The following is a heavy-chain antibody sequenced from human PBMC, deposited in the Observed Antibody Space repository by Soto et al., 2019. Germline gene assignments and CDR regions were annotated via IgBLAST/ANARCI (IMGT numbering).Heavy chain of an antibody. CDR1: GGSISSGDYY. CDR3: ARGRVCSSTSCYYYGMDV. D-gene: IGHD2-2*01. CDR2: IYYSGST. Sequence: QVQLQESGPGLVKPSQTLSLTCTVSGGSISSGDYYWSWIRQPPGKGLEWIGYIYYSGSTYYNPYLTSRVTISVDSSMNQFPLKLSSVTAADTAVYYCARGRVCSSTSCYYYGMDVWGQGTTVTVSS. J-gene: IGHJ6*02. V-gene: IGHV4-30-4*01.